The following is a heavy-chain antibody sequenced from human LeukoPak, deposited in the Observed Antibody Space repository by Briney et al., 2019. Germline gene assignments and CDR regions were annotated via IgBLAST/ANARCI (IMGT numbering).Heavy chain of an antibody. Sequence: PGGSLRLSCAASGFTFSSYAMSWVRQAPGKGLEWVSAISGSGGSTYYADSVKGRFTISRDNSKNTLYLQMNSLRAEDTAVYYCAKMDTAMVKAPDDAFDIWGQGTMVTVSS. CDR2: ISGSGGST. CDR1: GFTFSSYA. V-gene: IGHV3-23*01. CDR3: AKMDTAMVKAPDDAFDI. J-gene: IGHJ3*02. D-gene: IGHD5-18*01.